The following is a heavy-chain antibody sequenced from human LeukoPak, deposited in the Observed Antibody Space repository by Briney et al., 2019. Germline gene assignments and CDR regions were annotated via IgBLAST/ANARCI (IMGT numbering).Heavy chain of an antibody. Sequence: GESLKISCKGSGYSFTSYWMGWVRQMPGKGVECMGISYPGDSDTRYSPSFQGKVTISADKSISTASLKWTSLKASDTAMYYCARRDYGGNYIAYWGQGTLVTVSS. CDR3: ARRDYGGNYIAY. V-gene: IGHV5-51*01. D-gene: IGHD4-23*01. J-gene: IGHJ4*02. CDR2: SYPGDSDT. CDR1: GYSFTSYW.